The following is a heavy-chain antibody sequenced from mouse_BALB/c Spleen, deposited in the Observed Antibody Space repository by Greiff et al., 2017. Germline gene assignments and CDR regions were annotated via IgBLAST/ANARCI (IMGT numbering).Heavy chain of an antibody. V-gene: IGHV1-9*01. CDR1: GYTFSSYW. D-gene: IGHD3-3*01. CDR2: ILPGSGST. CDR3: ARRDAWCAY. J-gene: IGHJ3*01. Sequence: QVQLKQSGAELMKPGASVKISCTATGYTFSSYWIEWVKQRPGHGLEWIGEILPGSGSTNYTEKFKGKATFTADTSSNTDYMQLSSLTSEDSAVYEWARRDAWCAYWGQGTLVTVSA.